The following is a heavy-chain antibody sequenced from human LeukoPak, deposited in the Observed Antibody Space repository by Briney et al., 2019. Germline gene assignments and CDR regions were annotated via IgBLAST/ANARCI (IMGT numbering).Heavy chain of an antibody. D-gene: IGHD3-22*01. CDR2: IKSKTDGGTT. J-gene: IGHJ4*02. Sequence: GGSLRLSWAASGFTFSNAWMNWVRQAPGKGLEWVGRIKSKTDGGTTDYAAPVKGRFTISRDDSRNTLYLQMNSLKTEDTAVYYCSTTYYYDSSEGYWGQGTLVTVSS. V-gene: IGHV3-15*07. CDR1: GFTFSNAW. CDR3: STTYYYDSSEGY.